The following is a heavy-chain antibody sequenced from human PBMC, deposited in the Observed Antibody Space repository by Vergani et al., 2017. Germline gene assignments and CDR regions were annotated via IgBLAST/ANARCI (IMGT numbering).Heavy chain of an antibody. CDR1: GGSISSSS. Sequence: LQLQESGPGLVKPSETLSLTCTVSGGSISSSSYYWGWIRQPPGKGLEWVSSISTTTSYIYYADSVKGRFTISRDNAKNSLYLQMNSLRAEDTAVYYCAREIMIYYYDSSGYYDYWGQGTLVTVSS. CDR2: ISTTTSYI. CDR3: AREIMIYYYDSSGYYDY. J-gene: IGHJ4*02. D-gene: IGHD3-22*01. V-gene: IGHV3-21*01.